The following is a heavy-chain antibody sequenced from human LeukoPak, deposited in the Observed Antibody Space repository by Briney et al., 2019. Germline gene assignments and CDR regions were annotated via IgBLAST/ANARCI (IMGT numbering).Heavy chain of an antibody. CDR2: IKQDGSEK. CDR3: ARALLDYGSGSYYNNPLRYFDY. CDR1: GFIFSGYW. V-gene: IGHV3-7*01. D-gene: IGHD3-10*01. Sequence: PGGSLRLSCAASGFIFSGYWMTWVRQAPGKGLEWVANIKQDGSEKYYVDSVKGRFTISRDNAKNSLYLQMNSLRAEDTAVYYCARALLDYGSGSYYNNPLRYFDYWGQGTLVTVSS. J-gene: IGHJ4*02.